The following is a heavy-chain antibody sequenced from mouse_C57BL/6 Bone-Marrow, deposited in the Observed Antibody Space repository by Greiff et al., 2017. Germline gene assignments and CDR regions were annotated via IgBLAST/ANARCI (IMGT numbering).Heavy chain of an antibody. CDR1: GYTFTSYW. D-gene: IGHD1-1*01. V-gene: IGHV1-53*01. J-gene: IGHJ4*01. CDR2: INPSNGGT. Sequence: QVQLQQPGTELVKPGASVTLSCKASGYTFTSYWMHWVQQRPGQGLEWIGNINPSNGGTNYNEKFKSKATLTVDKSSSTAYMQLSSLTSEDSAVYYCARDYYGSSYPYYARDYWGQGTSVTVSS. CDR3: ARDYYGSSYPYYARDY.